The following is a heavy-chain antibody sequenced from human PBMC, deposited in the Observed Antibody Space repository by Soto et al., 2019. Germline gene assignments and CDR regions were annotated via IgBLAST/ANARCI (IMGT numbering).Heavy chain of an antibody. V-gene: IGHV3-30*18. CDR2: ISYDGSNK. CDR1: GFTFSIYG. J-gene: IGHJ4*02. D-gene: IGHD6-19*01. CDR3: ANVLEVGRYSSGWYYFDY. Sequence: GGSLRLSCAASGFTFSIYGMHWVRQAPGKGLEWVAVISYDGSNKYYADSVKGRFTISRDNSKNTLYLQMNSLRAEDTAVYYCANVLEVGRYSSGWYYFDYWGQGTLVTVSS.